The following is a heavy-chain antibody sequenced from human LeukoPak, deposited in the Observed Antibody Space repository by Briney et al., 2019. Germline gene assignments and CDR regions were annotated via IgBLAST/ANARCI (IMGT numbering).Heavy chain of an antibody. Sequence: ASVKVSCKASGYSFNVNYIHWLRQAPGEGLEWMGWISPENGGTNYAQKFQDRLTMTRDTSTTTVYMELSSLRYEDTAVYYCARLGDTGSYNWFDPWGQGTLVTVSS. D-gene: IGHD3-10*01. CDR1: GYSFNVNY. CDR3: ARLGDTGSYNWFDP. J-gene: IGHJ5*02. V-gene: IGHV1-2*02. CDR2: ISPENGGT.